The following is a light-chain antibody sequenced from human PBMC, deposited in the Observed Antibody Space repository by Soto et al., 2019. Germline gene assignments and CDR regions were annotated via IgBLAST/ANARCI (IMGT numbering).Light chain of an antibody. CDR3: QQYGSSPVT. V-gene: IGKV3D-20*01. J-gene: IGKJ4*01. Sequence: EIVLPQSHATLSLSPGDRATLSCGASQSVASNSLAWYQERPGLAPRLLIYDSFSRAAGVPERFSGSGSGTDFSLTISRLEPEEFAVYFCQQYGSSPVTFGGGTKVDIK. CDR2: DSF. CDR1: QSVASNS.